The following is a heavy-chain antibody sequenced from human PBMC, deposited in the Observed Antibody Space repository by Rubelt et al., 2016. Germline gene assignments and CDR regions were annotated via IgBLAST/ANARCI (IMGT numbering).Heavy chain of an antibody. Sequence: QVQLQQWGAGLLKPSETLSLTCAVYGGSFSGYYWSWIRQPPGKGLEWIGEINHSGRTNYNPSLKSRVTLSVDTSKNQFSLKLSSVTAADTAVYYCAREGIAAAGDNWFDPWGQGTLVTVSS. CDR1: GGSFSGYY. J-gene: IGHJ5*02. D-gene: IGHD6-25*01. CDR2: INHSGRT. CDR3: AREGIAAAGDNWFDP. V-gene: IGHV4-34*01.